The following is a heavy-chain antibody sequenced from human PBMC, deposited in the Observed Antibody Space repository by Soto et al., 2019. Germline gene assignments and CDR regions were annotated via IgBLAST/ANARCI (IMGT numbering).Heavy chain of an antibody. V-gene: IGHV4-4*02. Sequence: SETLSLTCAVSGGSISSSNWWSWVRQPPGKGLEWIGEIYHSGSTNYNPSLKSRVTISVGKSKNQFSLKLSSVTAADTAVYYCARDIGITIFGVVSYYYYGMDVWGQGTTVT. CDR1: GGSISSSNW. CDR3: ARDIGITIFGVVSYYYYGMDV. CDR2: IYHSGST. J-gene: IGHJ6*01. D-gene: IGHD3-3*01.